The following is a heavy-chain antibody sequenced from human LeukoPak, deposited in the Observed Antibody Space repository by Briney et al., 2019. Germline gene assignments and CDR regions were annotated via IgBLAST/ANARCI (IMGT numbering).Heavy chain of an antibody. CDR2: IKQDGSKK. Sequence: GGSLRLSCVASGFPFSSYWMTWVRQAPGKGLEWVANIKQDGSKKSYVDSVKGRFTISRDNSKNTLYVQMNSLGTEDTAVYFCARGGGLDVWGQGATVTVSS. CDR1: GFPFSSYW. J-gene: IGHJ6*02. V-gene: IGHV3-7*03. D-gene: IGHD3-16*01. CDR3: ARGGGLDV.